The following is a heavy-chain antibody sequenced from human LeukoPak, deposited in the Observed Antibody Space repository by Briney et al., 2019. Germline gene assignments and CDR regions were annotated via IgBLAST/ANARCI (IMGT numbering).Heavy chain of an antibody. CDR3: AKDREGEYDFWSGYYSDYYGMDV. Sequence: PGGSLRLSCVASGFTFSSHAMHWVRQAPGKGLEWLATIYYDGNNDFYADYVEGRFTISRDNSKNTLYLQMNSLRAEDTAVYYCAKDREGEYDFWSGYYSDYYGMDVWGQGTTVTVSS. CDR2: IYYDGNND. V-gene: IGHV3-30*02. CDR1: GFTFSSHA. D-gene: IGHD3-3*01. J-gene: IGHJ6*02.